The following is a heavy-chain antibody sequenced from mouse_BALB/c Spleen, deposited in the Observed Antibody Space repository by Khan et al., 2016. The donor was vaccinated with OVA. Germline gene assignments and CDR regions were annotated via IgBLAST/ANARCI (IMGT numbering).Heavy chain of an antibody. J-gene: IGHJ4*01. CDR3: AREGVRAVALDY. Sequence: VELVESGPELVKPGALVKISCKASGYTFTAYDINWVKQRPGQGLEWIGWIYPGDGSTKYNENFEGKATLTADNSSNTAYMQTSRLTAENSSVYFCAREGVRAVALDYWGQGPAVSVAS. D-gene: IGHD6-1*01. CDR2: IYPGDGST. CDR1: GYTFTAYD. V-gene: IGHV1S56*01.